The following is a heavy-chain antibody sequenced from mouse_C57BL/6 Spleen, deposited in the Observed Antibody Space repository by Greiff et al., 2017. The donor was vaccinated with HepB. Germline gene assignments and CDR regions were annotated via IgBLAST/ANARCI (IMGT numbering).Heavy chain of an antibody. Sequence: QVQLQQPGAELVKPGASVKLSCKASGYTFTSYWMQWVKQRPGQGLEWIGEIDPSDSYTNYNQKFKGKATLTVDTSSSTAYMQLSSLTSEDSAVYYCARRTVVEGYFDVWGTGTTVTVSS. V-gene: IGHV1-50*01. D-gene: IGHD1-1*01. CDR1: GYTFTSYW. J-gene: IGHJ1*03. CDR3: ARRTVVEGYFDV. CDR2: IDPSDSYT.